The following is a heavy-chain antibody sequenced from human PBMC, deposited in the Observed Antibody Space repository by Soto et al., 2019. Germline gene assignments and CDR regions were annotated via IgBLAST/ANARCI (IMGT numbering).Heavy chain of an antibody. D-gene: IGHD3-10*01. Sequence: QVHLVQSGAEVKKPGASVKVSCKGSGYTFTSYGITWVRQAPGQGLEWMGWISAHNGNTNYAQKLQGRVTVTRNTSTSTAYMELRSLRSDVTAVYYCARGRYGAYWGQGALVTVSS. J-gene: IGHJ4*02. CDR2: ISAHNGNT. V-gene: IGHV1-18*01. CDR3: ARGRYGAY. CDR1: GYTFTSYG.